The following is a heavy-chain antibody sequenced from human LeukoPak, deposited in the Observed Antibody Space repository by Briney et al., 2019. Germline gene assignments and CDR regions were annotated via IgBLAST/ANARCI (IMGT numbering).Heavy chain of an antibody. CDR2: ISSGSSTI. CDR1: GFTFSSYS. CDR3: ARADAFDI. J-gene: IGHJ3*02. Sequence: PGGSLRLSCAASGFTFSSYSMNWVRQAPGKGLEWVAYISSGSSTIYYADSVKGRFTISRDNAKNSLYLQMNSLRAEDMAVYYCARADAFDIWGQGTMVTVSS. V-gene: IGHV3-48*04.